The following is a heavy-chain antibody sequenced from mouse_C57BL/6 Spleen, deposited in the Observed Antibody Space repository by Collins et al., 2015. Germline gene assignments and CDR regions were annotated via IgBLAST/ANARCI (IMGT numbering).Heavy chain of an antibody. CDR3: AREEWSSGLDY. Sequence: EVKLVESGGGLVKPGGSLKLTCAASGFTFSSYAMSWVRQTPEKRLEWVASISSGGSTYYPDSVKGRFTISRDNARNILYLQMSSLRSEDTAMYYCAREEWSSGLDYWGQGTTLTVSS. CDR1: GFTFSSYA. CDR2: ISSGGST. D-gene: IGHD1-1*02. V-gene: IGHV5-6-5*01. J-gene: IGHJ2*01.